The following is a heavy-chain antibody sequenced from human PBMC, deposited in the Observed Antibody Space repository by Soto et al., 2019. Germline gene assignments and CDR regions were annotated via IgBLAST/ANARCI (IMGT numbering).Heavy chain of an antibody. CDR3: ARGVVRGVIYAYYYMDG. CDR2: ISAYNGNT. D-gene: IGHD3-10*01. Sequence: ASVKVSCKASGYTFTSYGISWVRQAPGQGLEWMGWISAYNGNTNYAQKLQGRVTMTTDTSTSTAYMELRSLRSDDTAVYYCARGVVRGVIYAYYYMDGWGKGTTVPVYS. CDR1: GYTFTSYG. V-gene: IGHV1-18*01. J-gene: IGHJ6*03.